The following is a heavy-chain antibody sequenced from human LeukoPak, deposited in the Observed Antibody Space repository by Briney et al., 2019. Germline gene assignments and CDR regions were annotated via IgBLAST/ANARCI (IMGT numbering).Heavy chain of an antibody. Sequence: SETLSLTCAVYGGSFSGYYWSWIRQPPGKGLEWIGEINHSGSTNYNPSLKSRVTISVDTSKNQFSLKLSSVTAADTAVYYCARETRAIPYYYYYMDVWGKGTTVTVSS. CDR1: GGSFSGYY. J-gene: IGHJ6*03. CDR3: ARETRAIPYYYYYMDV. D-gene: IGHD2-2*02. CDR2: INHSGST. V-gene: IGHV4-34*01.